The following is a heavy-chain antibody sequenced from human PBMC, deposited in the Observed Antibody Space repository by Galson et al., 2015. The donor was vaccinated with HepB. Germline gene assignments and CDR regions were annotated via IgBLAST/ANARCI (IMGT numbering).Heavy chain of an antibody. CDR1: GFTLFTTHW. D-gene: IGHD3-16*01. J-gene: IGHJ4*02. Sequence: SLRLSCAGSGFTLFTTHWMSWVRQAPGKGLEWVAKIKEDGSETYYVDSVKGRFTISRDNAKSSLFLQMNSLTPEDTAVYYCVTGGLWLGYWGQGALVTVSS. CDR2: IKEDGSET. V-gene: IGHV3-7*01. CDR3: VTGGLWLGY.